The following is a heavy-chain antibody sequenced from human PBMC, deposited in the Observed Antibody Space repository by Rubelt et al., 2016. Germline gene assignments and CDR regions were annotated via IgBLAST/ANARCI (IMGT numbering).Heavy chain of an antibody. CDR3: ARGQLLWFGELSFSYYGMDV. V-gene: IGHV3-48*01. CDR2: ISSSSSTI. Sequence: GKGLEWVSYISSSSSTIYYADSVKGRFTISRDNAKNSLYLQMNSLRAEDTAVYYCARGQLLWFGELSFSYYGMDVWGHGTTVTVSS. D-gene: IGHD3-10*01. J-gene: IGHJ6*02.